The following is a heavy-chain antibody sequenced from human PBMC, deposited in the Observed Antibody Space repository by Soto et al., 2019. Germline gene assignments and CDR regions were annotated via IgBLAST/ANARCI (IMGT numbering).Heavy chain of an antibody. D-gene: IGHD5-18*01. J-gene: IGHJ4*02. CDR3: ARALGSGTAMVFFDY. V-gene: IGHV3-33*01. Sequence: GGSLRLSCAASGFTFSNYGMHWVRQAPGKGLEWVALIWYDGSNKYHADSVKGRFTISRDNSKNTLYLQMNSLRAEDTAVYYCARALGSGTAMVFFDYWGQGA. CDR1: GFTFSNYG. CDR2: IWYDGSNK.